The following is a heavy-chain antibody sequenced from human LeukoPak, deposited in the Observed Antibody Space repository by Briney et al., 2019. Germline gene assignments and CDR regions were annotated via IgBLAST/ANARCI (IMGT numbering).Heavy chain of an antibody. CDR3: ARVRKAAPTWFGDRAFDI. D-gene: IGHD3-10*01. CDR2: INHSGST. V-gene: IGHV4-34*01. CDR1: GGSFSDYY. Sequence: SETLSLTCAVYGGSFSDYYWSWIRQPPGKGLEWIGEINHSGSTSYNPSLKSRVTISVDTSKNQFSLKLSSVTAADTAVYYCARVRKAAPTWFGDRAFDIWGQGTMVTVSS. J-gene: IGHJ3*02.